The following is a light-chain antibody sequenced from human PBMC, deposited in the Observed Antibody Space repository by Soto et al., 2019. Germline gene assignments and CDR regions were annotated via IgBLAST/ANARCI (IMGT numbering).Light chain of an antibody. J-gene: IGLJ3*02. CDR1: NSNIGAGYD. CDR2: GTS. Sequence: QSVLTQPPSVSGAPGQRVTISCTGYNSNIGAGYDVHWYQQLPGTAPKLLIYGTSNRPSGVPDRFSASKSGTSASLAITGLQAEDEADYYCQSYDSSLSGWVFGGGTKVTVL. CDR3: QSYDSSLSGWV. V-gene: IGLV1-40*01.